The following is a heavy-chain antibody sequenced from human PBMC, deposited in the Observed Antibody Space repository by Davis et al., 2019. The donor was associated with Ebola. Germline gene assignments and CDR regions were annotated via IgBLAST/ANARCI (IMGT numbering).Heavy chain of an antibody. CDR1: GFTFSIYW. J-gene: IGHJ4*02. V-gene: IGHV3-74*01. CDR2: INGDGLIT. Sequence: GESLKISCAASGFTFSIYWMHWFRQVPGKGPVWVSRINGDGLITSYADSVKGRFIISRDNAKNTLYLQMNSLRAEDTAVYYCARDNYFTYWGQGTLVTVSS. CDR3: ARDNYFTY.